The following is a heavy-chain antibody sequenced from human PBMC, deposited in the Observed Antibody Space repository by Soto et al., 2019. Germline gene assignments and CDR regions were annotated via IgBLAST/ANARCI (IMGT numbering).Heavy chain of an antibody. CDR1: GDSFTGFW. J-gene: IGHJ4*02. Sequence: GESLKISCKVSGDSFTGFWIGWVRQVPGKGLEWLGSIYPRDSDTRYSLSFQGQVTISADKSLSTAYLQWNSLQASDTAIYYCTRQHPLDSRVWYTWGQGTLVTVSS. CDR3: TRQHPLDSRVWYT. V-gene: IGHV5-51*01. CDR2: IYPRDSDT. D-gene: IGHD6-19*01.